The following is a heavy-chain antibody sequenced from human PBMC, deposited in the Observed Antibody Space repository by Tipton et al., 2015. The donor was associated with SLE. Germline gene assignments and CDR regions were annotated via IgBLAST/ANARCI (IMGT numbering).Heavy chain of an antibody. D-gene: IGHD3-16*01. Sequence: SLRLSCAASGFTFSNYFMNWVRQAPGKGLEWVPSVSSSSSYIYYADSLKGRFTVSRDNAKHSLYLQMNSLRAEDTAVYYCARLRGGEYFFDYWGQGTLVTVSS. CDR2: VSSSSSYI. CDR1: GFTFSNYF. V-gene: IGHV3-21*03. CDR3: ARLRGGEYFFDY. J-gene: IGHJ4*02.